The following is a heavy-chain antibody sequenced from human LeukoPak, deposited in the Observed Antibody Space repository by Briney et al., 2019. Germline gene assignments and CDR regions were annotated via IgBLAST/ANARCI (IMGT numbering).Heavy chain of an antibody. CDR3: ARANYYDSSGYYGYTDY. CDR2: VNPNSGGT. V-gene: IGHV1-2*02. D-gene: IGHD3-22*01. Sequence: GASVKVSCKASGYTFSTYGISWVRQAPGQGLEWMGWVNPNSGGTNYAQKFQGRVTMTRDTSISTAYMELSRLRSDDTAVYYCARANYYDSSGYYGYTDYWGQGTLVTASS. J-gene: IGHJ4*02. CDR1: GYTFSTYG.